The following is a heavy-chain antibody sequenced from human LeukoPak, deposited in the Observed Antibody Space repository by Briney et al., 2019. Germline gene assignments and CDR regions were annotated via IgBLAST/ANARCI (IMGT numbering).Heavy chain of an antibody. CDR3: ARRGNTGRSFDY. CDR1: GDSISSDSYY. J-gene: IGHJ4*02. D-gene: IGHD4-23*01. Sequence: SETLSLTCTVSGDSISSDSYYWDWIRQPPGRGLEWIGDIYYGGNTYYNSSLTSRVTISVDTSKNQFSLRLSSVTAADTAVYYCARRGNTGRSFDYWGQGTLVTVSS. V-gene: IGHV4-39*01. CDR2: IYYGGNT.